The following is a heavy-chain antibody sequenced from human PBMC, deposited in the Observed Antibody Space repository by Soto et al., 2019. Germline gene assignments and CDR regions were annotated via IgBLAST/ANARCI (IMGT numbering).Heavy chain of an antibody. CDR3: GKDRDGGFNVMEV. Sequence: ASVKVSCKASGYTFTEHCIHWVRQAPGQGLEWLGWINPSSGATNYAQKFQGGVTLTRDTSISTVYMQLSRLASDDTAIYYCGKDRDGGFNVMEVWGQGTTVTVSS. CDR1: GYTFTEHC. CDR2: INPSSGAT. J-gene: IGHJ6*02. V-gene: IGHV1-2*02. D-gene: IGHD2-15*01.